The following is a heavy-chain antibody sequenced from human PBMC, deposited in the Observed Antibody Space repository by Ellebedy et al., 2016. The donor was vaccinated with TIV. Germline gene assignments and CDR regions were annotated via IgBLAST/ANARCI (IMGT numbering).Heavy chain of an antibody. J-gene: IGHJ4*02. D-gene: IGHD4-17*01. V-gene: IGHV4-39*01. CDR2: IYYSGST. CDR3: ARPLRSTVTTSIYFDY. Sequence: SETLSLXCNVSGDSISSSSYFWGWIRQPPGKGLDWIGIIYYSGSTYYNPSLNSRVTISIDTSKNQFSLNLSSVTAADTAVYYCARPLRSTVTTSIYFDYWGQGTLVTVSS. CDR1: GDSISSSSYF.